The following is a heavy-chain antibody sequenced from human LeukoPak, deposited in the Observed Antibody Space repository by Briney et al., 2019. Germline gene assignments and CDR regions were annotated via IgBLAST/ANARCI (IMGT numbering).Heavy chain of an antibody. V-gene: IGHV1-69*04. CDR1: GGTFSSYA. CDR2: IIPILGIA. J-gene: IGHJ6*02. D-gene: IGHD3-3*01. CDR3: ARLGTIFGVVTQPQYYYYGMDV. Sequence: ASVKVSCKASGGTFSSYAISWVRQAPGQGLEWMGRIIPILGIANYAQKFQGRVTITADKSTSTAYMELSSLRSEDTAVYYCARLGTIFGVVTQPQYYYYGMDVWGQGTTVTVSS.